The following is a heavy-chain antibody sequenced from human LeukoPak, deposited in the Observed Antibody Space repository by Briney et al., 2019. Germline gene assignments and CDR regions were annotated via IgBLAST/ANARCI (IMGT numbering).Heavy chain of an antibody. J-gene: IGHJ4*02. CDR3: ARGRFGTMTVVVTTAYYFDY. Sequence: ASVKVSCKASGYTFNSYDINWVRQATGQGLEWMGWMNPNSGNTGYAQKFQGRVTITRNTSISTAYIELSSLRSEDTAVYYCARGRFGTMTVVVTTAYYFDYWGQGTLVTVSP. CDR1: GYTFNSYD. V-gene: IGHV1-8*01. CDR2: MNPNSGNT. D-gene: IGHD3-22*01.